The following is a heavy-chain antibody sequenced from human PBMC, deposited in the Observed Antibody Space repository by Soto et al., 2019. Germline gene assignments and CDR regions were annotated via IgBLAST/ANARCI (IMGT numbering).Heavy chain of an antibody. CDR2: ISYDGSNK. CDR3: ARGSSGSYSPREVDYYYGMDV. D-gene: IGHD1-26*01. J-gene: IGHJ6*02. CDR1: GFTFSSYA. V-gene: IGHV3-30-3*01. Sequence: QTGGSLRLSCAASGFTFSSYAMHWVRQAPGKGLEWVAVISYDGSNKYYADSVKGRSTISRDNSKNTLYLQMNSLRAEDTAVYYCARGSSGSYSPREVDYYYGMDVWGQGTTVTVSS.